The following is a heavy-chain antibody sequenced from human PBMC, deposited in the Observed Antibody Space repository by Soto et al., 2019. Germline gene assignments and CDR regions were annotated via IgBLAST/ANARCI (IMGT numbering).Heavy chain of an antibody. J-gene: IGHJ4*02. Sequence: ASVKVSCKASGYTFTSYGINWVRQAPGQGLEWMGWISAYNGNTNYAQKLQGRVTLTTDTSTSTVYMELRSLRSDDTAVYYCAIFGYCSGDTCYSVYWGQGTLVTVSS. V-gene: IGHV1-18*01. CDR2: ISAYNGNT. CDR3: AIFGYCSGDTCYSVY. D-gene: IGHD2-15*01. CDR1: GYTFTSYG.